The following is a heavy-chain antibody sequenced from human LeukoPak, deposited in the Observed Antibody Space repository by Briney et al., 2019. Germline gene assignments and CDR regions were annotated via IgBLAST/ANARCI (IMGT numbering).Heavy chain of an antibody. CDR2: FDPEDGET. CDR3: ASLVGATLSFDY. CDR1: GYTLTELS. V-gene: IGHV1-24*01. J-gene: IGHJ4*02. D-gene: IGHD1-26*01. Sequence: ASVKVSCKVSGYTLTELSMHWVRQAPGKGVEWMGGFDPEDGETIYAQKFQGRVTMTEDTSTDTAYMALSSLRSEDTAVYYCASLVGATLSFDYGGQGTLATVSA.